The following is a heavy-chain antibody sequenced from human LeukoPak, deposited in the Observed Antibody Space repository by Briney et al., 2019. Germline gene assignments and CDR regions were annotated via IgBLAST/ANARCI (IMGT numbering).Heavy chain of an antibody. V-gene: IGHV5-51*01. CDR3: ARQTAMGRSGDY. Sequence: GESLKISCTASEYSFTNYWIGWVRQMPGKGLAWMGIIDPSDSETRYTTSFQGQVTISADKSLSTAYLQWNSLKASDTAMYYCARQTAMGRSGDYWGQGTLVIVSS. CDR1: EYSFTNYW. D-gene: IGHD5-18*01. J-gene: IGHJ4*02. CDR2: IDPSDSET.